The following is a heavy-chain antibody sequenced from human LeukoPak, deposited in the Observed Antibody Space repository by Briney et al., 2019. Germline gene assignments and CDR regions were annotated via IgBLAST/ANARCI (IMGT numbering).Heavy chain of an antibody. Sequence: GGSLRLSCVASGLNFRNYAMSWARQAPGKGLEWVSAASGGDGRTYYADSVKGRFTISRDNSKNTLFLQMNSLKAEDTAVYYCAKHRGYYDSSGYVDYWGQGTLVTVSS. CDR1: GLNFRNYA. J-gene: IGHJ4*02. V-gene: IGHV3-23*01. D-gene: IGHD3-22*01. CDR2: ASGGDGRT. CDR3: AKHRGYYDSSGYVDY.